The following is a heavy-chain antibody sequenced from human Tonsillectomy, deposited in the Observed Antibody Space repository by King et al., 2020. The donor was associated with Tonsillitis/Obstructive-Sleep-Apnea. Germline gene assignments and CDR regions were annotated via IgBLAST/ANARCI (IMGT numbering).Heavy chain of an antibody. Sequence: VQLVESGGGVVQPGRSLRLSCAASGFPFSSYGLHWVRQAPGKGLEWVAVISFDRSNTYYTDSVKGRFTISRDNSKNTLYLQMSSLRAEDTAVYYCARDPRYCSNTTGPRGLGFYYHYIDVWGKGTTVIVSS. V-gene: IGHV3-30*04. J-gene: IGHJ6*03. CDR3: ARDPRYCSNTTGPRGLGFYYHYIDV. CDR1: GFPFSSYG. D-gene: IGHD2-2*01. CDR2: ISFDRSNT.